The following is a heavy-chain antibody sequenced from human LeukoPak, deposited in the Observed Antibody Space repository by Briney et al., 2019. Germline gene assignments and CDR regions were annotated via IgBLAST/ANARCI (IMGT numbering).Heavy chain of an antibody. J-gene: IGHJ6*02. V-gene: IGHV3-9*01. CDR1: GFTFDDYA. CDR3: AKDFWEGRYGMDV. CDR2: INNSGSV. D-gene: IGHD3-10*01. Sequence: GRSLRLSCAASGFTFDDYAMHWVRQAPGKGLEWVSGINNSGSVGYADFVKGRFTISGDKARNSLYLQMNSLRVEDTALYYCAKDFWEGRYGMDVWDQGTTVTVSS.